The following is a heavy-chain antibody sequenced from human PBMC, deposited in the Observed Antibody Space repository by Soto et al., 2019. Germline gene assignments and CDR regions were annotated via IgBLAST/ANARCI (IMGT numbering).Heavy chain of an antibody. CDR3: AREGLSTPQSYYYGMDV. J-gene: IGHJ6*02. CDR2: INPSGGST. Sequence: GASVKVSCKASGYTFTIYYMHWVRRAPGQGLEWMGIINPSGGSTSYAQKFQGRVTMTRDTSTSTVYMGLSSLRSEDTAVYYCAREGLSTPQSYYYGMDVWGQGTTVTVSS. CDR1: GYTFTIYY. D-gene: IGHD4-17*01. V-gene: IGHV1-46*01.